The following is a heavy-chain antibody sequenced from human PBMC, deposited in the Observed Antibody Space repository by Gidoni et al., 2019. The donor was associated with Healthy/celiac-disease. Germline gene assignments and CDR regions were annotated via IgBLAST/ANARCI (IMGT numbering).Heavy chain of an antibody. CDR1: GGSISSSSYY. CDR2: IYYSGST. Sequence: QLQLQESGPGLVKPSETLSLTCTVSGGSISSSSYYWGWIRQPPGKGLEWIGSIYYSGSTYYNPSLKSRVTISVDTSKNQFSLKLSSVTAADTAVYYCARRATVTTTSYYWYFDLWGRGTLVTVSS. CDR3: ARRATVTTTSYYWYFDL. V-gene: IGHV4-39*01. D-gene: IGHD4-17*01. J-gene: IGHJ2*01.